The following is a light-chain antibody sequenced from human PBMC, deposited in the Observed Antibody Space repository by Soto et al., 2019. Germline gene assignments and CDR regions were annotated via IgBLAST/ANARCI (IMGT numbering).Light chain of an antibody. CDR2: KVS. CDR3: MQGTHWPWT. CDR1: QSLVHSDGNTY. J-gene: IGKJ1*01. Sequence: DIVMTQSPLSLPVTLGQPASISCRSSQSLVHSDGNTYLNWFQQRPGRSPRRLIYKVSNRDSGVPDRFSGSGSGTDFTLKISRVEAEDVGVYYCMQGTHWPWTFGQGTKVDIK. V-gene: IGKV2-30*02.